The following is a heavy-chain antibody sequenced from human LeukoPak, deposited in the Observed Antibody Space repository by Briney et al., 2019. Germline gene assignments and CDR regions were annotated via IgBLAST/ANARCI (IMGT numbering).Heavy chain of an antibody. CDR3: ATTDSSGWYGMDV. Sequence: SETLSLTCAVYGGSFSGYYWGWIRQPPGKGLEWIGSIYYSGSTYYNPSLKSRVTISVDTSKNQFSLKLSSVTAADTAVYYCATTDSSGWYGMDVWGQGTTVTVSS. CDR1: GGSFSGYY. D-gene: IGHD6-19*01. J-gene: IGHJ6*02. V-gene: IGHV4-39*01. CDR2: IYYSGST.